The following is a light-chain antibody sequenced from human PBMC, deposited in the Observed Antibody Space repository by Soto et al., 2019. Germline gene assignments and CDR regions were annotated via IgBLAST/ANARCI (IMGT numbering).Light chain of an antibody. CDR3: QQSYSPPPT. V-gene: IGKV1-39*01. CDR1: QSIRTY. J-gene: IGKJ1*01. CDR2: AAS. Sequence: DIQMTQSPPSLSASVGDRVTITCRASQSIRTYLNWYQQKPGKAPNLLIYAASNLQSGVPSRFSGSGSGTDFTLTISSLQPEEFATDYCQQSYSPPPTFGLGTKVEFK.